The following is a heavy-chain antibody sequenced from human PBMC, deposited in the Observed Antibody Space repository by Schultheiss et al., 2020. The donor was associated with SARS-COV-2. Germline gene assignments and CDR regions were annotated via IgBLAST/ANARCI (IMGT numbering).Heavy chain of an antibody. CDR2: IYYSGST. V-gene: IGHV4-59*12. J-gene: IGHJ4*02. CDR3: ARGQRGGVVVPAALDY. Sequence: SQTLSLTCAVYGGSFSGYYWSWIRQPPGKGLEWIGYIYYSGSTNYNPSLKSRVTISVDTSKNQFSLKLSSVTAADTAVYYCARGQRGGVVVPAALDYWGQGTLVTVSS. CDR1: GGSFSGYY. D-gene: IGHD2-2*01.